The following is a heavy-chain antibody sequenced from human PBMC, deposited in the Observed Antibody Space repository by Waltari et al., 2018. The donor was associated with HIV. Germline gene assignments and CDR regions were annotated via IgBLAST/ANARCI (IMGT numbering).Heavy chain of an antibody. J-gene: IGHJ4*02. Sequence: QLQLQQSGPGLVKPSQTLSLTCAISGDSVSSNNAAWHWIKQSPSRGLEWMGRTYYRSKWFNDYSVSVKSRVTINPDTSKNQFSLQLNSVTPEDTAVYYCARSLGKTYDWGQGTLVTVSS. CDR1: GDSVSSNNAA. CDR2: TYYRSKWFN. V-gene: IGHV6-1*01. D-gene: IGHD2-21*01. CDR3: ARSLGKTYD.